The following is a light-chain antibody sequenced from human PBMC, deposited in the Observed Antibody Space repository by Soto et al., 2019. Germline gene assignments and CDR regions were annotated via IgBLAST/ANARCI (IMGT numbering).Light chain of an antibody. CDR1: SSDVGGYNY. CDR2: DVS. J-gene: IGLJ1*01. CDR3: YSYAGSDNVYV. Sequence: QSALTQPASASGSPGQSVTISYTGTSSDVGGYNYVSWYQHHPGKAPKLIIYDVSNRPSGVSDRFSGSKSGNTASLTVSGLQVEDEDDYYYYSYAGSDNVYVFGTGTKLTVL. V-gene: IGLV2-8*01.